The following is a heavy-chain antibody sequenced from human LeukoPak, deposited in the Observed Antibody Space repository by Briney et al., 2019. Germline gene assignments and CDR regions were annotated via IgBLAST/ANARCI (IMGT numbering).Heavy chain of an antibody. V-gene: IGHV4-59*01. Sequence: PSETLSLTCTVSGSSISSYYWSWIRQPPGKGLEWIGYIYYSGSTNYNPSLKSRVTISVDTSKNQFSLKLSSVTAADTAVYYCARSGRARGIAASFNWFDPWGQGTLVTVSS. CDR2: IYYSGST. CDR1: GSSISSYY. CDR3: ARSGRARGIAASFNWFDP. D-gene: IGHD6-13*01. J-gene: IGHJ5*02.